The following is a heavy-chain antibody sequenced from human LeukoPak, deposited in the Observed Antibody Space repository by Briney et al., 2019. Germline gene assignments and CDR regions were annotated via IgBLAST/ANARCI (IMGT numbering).Heavy chain of an antibody. CDR2: INHSGST. D-gene: IGHD1-7*01. J-gene: IGHJ4*02. CDR3: ARAGGRGYNWNFQRTYYFDY. V-gene: IGHV4-34*01. CDR1: GGSFSGYY. Sequence: SETLSLTCAVYGGSFSGYYWSWIRQPPGKGLEWIGEINHSGSTNYNPSLKSRVTISVDTSKNQFSLKLSSVTAADTAVYYCARAGGRGYNWNFQRTYYFDYWGQGTLVTVSS.